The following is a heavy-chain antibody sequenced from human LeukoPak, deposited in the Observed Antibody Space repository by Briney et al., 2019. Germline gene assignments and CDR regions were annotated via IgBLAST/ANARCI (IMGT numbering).Heavy chain of an antibody. J-gene: IGHJ6*03. V-gene: IGHV4-39*07. CDR2: IYYSGST. CDR1: GGSISSSGYY. CDR3: ARGMEENYDFWSGRTYYYYYMDV. Sequence: PSETLSLTCTVSGGSISSSGYYWGWIRQPPGKGLEWIGSIYYSGSTYYNPSLKSRVTISLDTSKNQFSLKLSSVTAADTAVYYCARGMEENYDFWSGRTYYYYYMDVWGKGTTVTVSS. D-gene: IGHD3-3*01.